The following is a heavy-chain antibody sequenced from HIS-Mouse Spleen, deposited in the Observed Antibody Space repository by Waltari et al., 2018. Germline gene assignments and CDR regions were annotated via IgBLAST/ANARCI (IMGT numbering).Heavy chain of an antibody. CDR1: VGSISSSSYY. D-gene: IGHD6-13*01. J-gene: IGHJ2*01. CDR2: SYYSGST. CDR3: AREIPYSSSWDDWYFDL. V-gene: IGHV4-39*07. Sequence: QLQLQESGPGLVKPSETLSLPCTVSVGSISSSSYYWRWIRQPPGKGLERIGSSYYSGSTYHTPSINSPVTRSVDTSKDQFARKLSAGTAADTAVYYWAREIPYSSSWDDWYFDLWGRGTLVTVSS.